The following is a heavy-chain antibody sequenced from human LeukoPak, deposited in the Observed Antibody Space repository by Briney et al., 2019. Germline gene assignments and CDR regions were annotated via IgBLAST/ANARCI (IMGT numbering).Heavy chain of an antibody. CDR1: GYSIGTDYY. D-gene: IGHD6-6*01. Sequence: SETLSLTCTVSGYSIGTDYYWGWIRQPPGKALEWIGSIYNSGSTYYNPSLKSRITISVDTSKNQFSLKLSSVTAADTAVYYCARNSSSSSPPERYNWFDPWGQGTLVTVSS. V-gene: IGHV4-38-2*02. J-gene: IGHJ5*02. CDR2: IYNSGST. CDR3: ARNSSSSSPPERYNWFDP.